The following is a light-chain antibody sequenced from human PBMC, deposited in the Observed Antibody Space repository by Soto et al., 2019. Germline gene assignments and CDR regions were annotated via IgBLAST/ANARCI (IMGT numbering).Light chain of an antibody. CDR2: GAS. CDR1: QSISSS. V-gene: IGKV3-15*01. Sequence: DIVLTQSPATLSVSPGERATLSCRASQSISSSLAWYQHKPGQAPRLLIFGASTRATGIPARFSGSGSGTEFTLTISSLQSEDFAVYYCQQYINRPNTFGQGTKLESK. J-gene: IGKJ2*01. CDR3: QQYINRPNT.